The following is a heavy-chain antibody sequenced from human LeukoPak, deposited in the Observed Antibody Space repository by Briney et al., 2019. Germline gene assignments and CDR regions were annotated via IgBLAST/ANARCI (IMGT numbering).Heavy chain of an antibody. CDR1: GFAFSVYA. Sequence: PGGSLRLSCTASGFAFSVYAMIWLRQPPGKGLEWVSTINANSCTTSYAASVRGRFTISRDNSKNTLYLQLNTLRADDTATYYCAKPISGGLAVTADWFHPWGQGTLVTVSS. CDR3: AKPISGGLAVTADWFHP. CDR2: INANSCTT. J-gene: IGHJ5*01. D-gene: IGHD6-19*01. V-gene: IGHV3-23*01.